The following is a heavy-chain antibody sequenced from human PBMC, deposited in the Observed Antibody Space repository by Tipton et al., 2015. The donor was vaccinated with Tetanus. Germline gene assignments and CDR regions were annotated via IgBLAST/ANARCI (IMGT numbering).Heavy chain of an antibody. J-gene: IGHJ3*01. CDR1: GYTFTSHY. D-gene: IGHD2/OR15-2a*01. CDR3: ARERRNRGNAFDL. CDR2: INPSGGYT. V-gene: IGHV1-46*01. Sequence: QLVQSGAEVKKPGASVNVSCKASGYTFTSHYVRWVRQAPGQGLEWMGMINPSGGYTRSAQTFQGRVKMTRDTSSSTVYMELSSLRPGDTAVYFCARERRNRGNAFDLWGQGTKVAVSS.